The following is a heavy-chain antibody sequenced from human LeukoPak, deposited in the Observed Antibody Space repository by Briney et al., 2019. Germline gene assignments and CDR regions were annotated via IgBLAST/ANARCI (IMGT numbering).Heavy chain of an antibody. D-gene: IGHD2-15*01. J-gene: IGHJ4*02. CDR2: IIPIFGTA. CDR1: GVTSSSDA. V-gene: IGHV1-69*06. Sequence: SVNLSCKASGVTSSSDAISSGREAPGPGREWRGGIIPIFGTANSATRFQGRVTITADKSTSTAYMELRSLRPDDTAVYYCARYCSGGSCYWGHDYWGQGTLVTVSS. CDR3: ARYCSGGSCYWGHDY.